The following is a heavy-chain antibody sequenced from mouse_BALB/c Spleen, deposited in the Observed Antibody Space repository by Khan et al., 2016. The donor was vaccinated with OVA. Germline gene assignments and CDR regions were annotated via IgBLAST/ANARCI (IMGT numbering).Heavy chain of an antibody. CDR3: ARAGRWFDY. D-gene: IGHD3-3*01. J-gene: IGHJ3*01. V-gene: IGHV3-6*02. Sequence: VQLKGSGPGLVKPSQSLSLTCSVTGYSITSAYYWNWIRQFPGNKLEWMGYISSGGSFNYNPSLKNRISITRDTSKTQFFLKLNSVTPEDTATYYCARAGRWFDYWGQGTLGTVSA. CDR2: ISSGGSF. CDR1: GYSITSAYY.